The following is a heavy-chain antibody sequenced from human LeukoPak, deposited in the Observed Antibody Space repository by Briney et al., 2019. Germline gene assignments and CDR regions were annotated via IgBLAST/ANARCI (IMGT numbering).Heavy chain of an antibody. D-gene: IGHD2-2*02. CDR1: GFTLSSYA. V-gene: IGHV3-7*01. CDR2: MKRDGSEV. Sequence: GGPLRLSCAASGFTLSSYAMSWVRQAPGKGLEWVANMKRDGSEVYYANSVKGHFTISRDNAKNSLYLQMNSLRAEDTAVYYCARYTEYYFDYWGQGTLVTVSS. CDR3: ARYTEYYFDY. J-gene: IGHJ4*02.